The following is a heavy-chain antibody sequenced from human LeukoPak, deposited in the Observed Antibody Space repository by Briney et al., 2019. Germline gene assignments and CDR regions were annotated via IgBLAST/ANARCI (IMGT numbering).Heavy chain of an antibody. D-gene: IGHD1-14*01. J-gene: IGHJ4*02. Sequence: ASVKVSCKASGGTFSSYAISWVRQAPGQGLEWMGGIIPIFGTANYAQKSQGRVTITADESTSTAYMELSSLRSEDTAVYYCARRSGPREPWVYWGREPWSPSPQ. V-gene: IGHV1-69*13. CDR1: GGTFSSYA. CDR2: IIPIFGTA. CDR3: ARRSGPREPWVY.